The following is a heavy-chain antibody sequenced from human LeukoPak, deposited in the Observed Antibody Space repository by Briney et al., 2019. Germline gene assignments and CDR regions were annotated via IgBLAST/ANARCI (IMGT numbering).Heavy chain of an antibody. J-gene: IGHJ4*02. CDR2: ISAFNGNT. D-gene: IGHD2-2*01. CDR3: ARDFCSSTSCYFDS. CDR1: GYSFTTYG. V-gene: IGHV1-18*01. Sequence: ASVKVSCKASGYSFTTYGITWVRQAPGQGLGWMGWISAFNGNTNYAQKLQGRVTMTTDTSTSTAYMELRSLRSDDAAVYYCARDFCSSTSCYFDSWGQGTLVTVSS.